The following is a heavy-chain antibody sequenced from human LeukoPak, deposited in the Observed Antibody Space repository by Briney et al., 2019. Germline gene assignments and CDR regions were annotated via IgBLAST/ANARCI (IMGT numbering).Heavy chain of an antibody. CDR3: AKAMSPYCSGGSCYSNYYMDV. Sequence: PGGSLRLSCAASGFTFDDYTMHWVRQAPGKGLEWVSLISWDGGSTYYADSVKGRFTISRDNSKNSLYLQMNSLRTEDTALYYCAKAMSPYCSGGSCYSNYYMDVWGKGTTVTVSS. V-gene: IGHV3-43*01. CDR1: GFTFDDYT. CDR2: ISWDGGST. J-gene: IGHJ6*03. D-gene: IGHD2-15*01.